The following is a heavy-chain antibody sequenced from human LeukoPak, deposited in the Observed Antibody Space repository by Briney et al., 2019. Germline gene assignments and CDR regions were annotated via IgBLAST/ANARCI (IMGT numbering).Heavy chain of an antibody. V-gene: IGHV4-34*01. Sequence: SETLSLTCAVYGGSFSGYYWSWIRQPPGKGLEWFGEINHRGSTNYNPSLKSRVNISVDASKNQFSLKLSSVTAADTAVYYCAGRHMTTEAFDIWGQGTMVTVSS. CDR2: INHRGST. CDR1: GGSFSGYY. CDR3: AGRHMTTEAFDI. J-gene: IGHJ3*02. D-gene: IGHD1-14*01.